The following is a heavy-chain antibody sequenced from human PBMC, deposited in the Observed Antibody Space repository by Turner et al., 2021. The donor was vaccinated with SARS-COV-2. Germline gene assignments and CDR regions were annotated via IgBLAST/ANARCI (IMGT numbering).Heavy chain of an antibody. CDR1: GYTLTELF. J-gene: IGHJ5*02. V-gene: IGHV1-24*01. D-gene: IGHD2-2*01. CDR2: GDPEDGET. CDR3: ATGYQLRVNWFDP. Sequence: QVQLVQSGAEVKKPGASVQVSCKISGYTLTELFMYWVRQAPGKGLEWMGGGDPEDGETIYGQNFKSRVTMTEDTSTDKDYMELSSLRSEDTAVYFCATGYQLRVNWFDPWGQGTLVTVSS.